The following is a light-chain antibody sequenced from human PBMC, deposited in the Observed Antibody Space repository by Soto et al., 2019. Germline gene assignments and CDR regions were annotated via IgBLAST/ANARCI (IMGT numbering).Light chain of an antibody. Sequence: QSVLTQPPSVSGAPGQTVTISCTGSSSDIGADNDVHWYQQLPGTPPKLLFYDNTNRPSGVPDRFSGSKSGTSASLAITGLQAEDEADYYCQSFDSSLSGRVFGGGTKLTVL. CDR1: SSDIGADND. J-gene: IGLJ3*02. CDR2: DNT. CDR3: QSFDSSLSGRV. V-gene: IGLV1-40*01.